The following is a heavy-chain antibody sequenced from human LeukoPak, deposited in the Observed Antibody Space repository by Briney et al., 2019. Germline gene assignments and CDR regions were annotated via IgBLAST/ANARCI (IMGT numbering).Heavy chain of an antibody. V-gene: IGHV1-69*05. J-gene: IGHJ4*02. CDR1: GGTFSRYA. CDR3: ARDYYDSSGYYNY. D-gene: IGHD3-22*01. CDR2: IIPIFGTA. Sequence: GASVKVSCKASGGTFSRYAISWVRQAPGQGLEWMGGIIPIFGTANYAQKFQGRVTITTDESTSTAYMELSSPRSEDTAVYYCARDYYDSSGYYNYWGQGTLVTVSS.